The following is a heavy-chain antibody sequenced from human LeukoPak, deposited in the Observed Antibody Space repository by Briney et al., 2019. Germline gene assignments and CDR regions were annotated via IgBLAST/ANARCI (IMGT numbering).Heavy chain of an antibody. CDR2: IRGSSSDI. V-gene: IGHV3-21*01. J-gene: IGHJ3*02. CDR3: AREYFDSSGYYDAFDI. Sequence: PGGSLRLSCAASGFTFSGYMLNWVRQAPGKGLEWVSSIRGSSSDIYYTDSVKGRVTISRDNAKNTLNLQMNSLRGEDTAVYYCAREYFDSSGYYDAFDIWGQGTKVTVSS. D-gene: IGHD3-22*01. CDR1: GFTFSGYM.